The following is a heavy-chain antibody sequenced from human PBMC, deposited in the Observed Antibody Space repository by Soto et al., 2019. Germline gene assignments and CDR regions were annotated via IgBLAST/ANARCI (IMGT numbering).Heavy chain of an antibody. CDR1: GGTFSSYA. Sequence: AAVKVSCKASGGTFSSYAISWVRQAPGQGLEWMGGIIPIFGTANYAQKFQGRVTITADESTSTAYMELSSLRSEDTAVYYCARVSSGWPNYYFDYWGQGTLVTVSS. D-gene: IGHD6-19*01. CDR3: ARVSSGWPNYYFDY. CDR2: IIPIFGTA. J-gene: IGHJ4*02. V-gene: IGHV1-69*13.